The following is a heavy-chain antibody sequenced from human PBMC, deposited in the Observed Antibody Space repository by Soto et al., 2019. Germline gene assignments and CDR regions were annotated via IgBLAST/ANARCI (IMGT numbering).Heavy chain of an antibody. Sequence: QVQLQQWGAGLLKPSETLSLTCAVYGGSFRGYYWRWIRQPPGKGLEWVGEINHGGSTNYNPSLNSRVTMAVDPSRIQCSLKVRSVTAADTAVYYCAGDLHDGDYGAAHYWGQGTLVTVSS. V-gene: IGHV4-34*01. CDR3: AGDLHDGDYGAAHY. CDR2: INHGGST. D-gene: IGHD4-17*01. CDR1: GGSFRGYY. J-gene: IGHJ4*02.